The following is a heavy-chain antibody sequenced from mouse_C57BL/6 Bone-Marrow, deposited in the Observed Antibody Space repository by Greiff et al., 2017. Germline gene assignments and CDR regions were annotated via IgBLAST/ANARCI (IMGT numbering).Heavy chain of an antibody. CDR3: SIPYYSNYWDFDV. CDR1: GYTFTSYW. J-gene: IGHJ1*03. V-gene: IGHV1-55*01. Sequence: QVQLQQPGAELVKPGASVKMSCKASGYTFTSYWITWVKQRPGQGLEWIGDIYPGSGSTTYNEKFKSKDTLTVDTSSRTAYMQLSSLTSEDSAVYYCSIPYYSNYWDFDVWCTGTTVTVSS. D-gene: IGHD2-5*01. CDR2: IYPGSGST.